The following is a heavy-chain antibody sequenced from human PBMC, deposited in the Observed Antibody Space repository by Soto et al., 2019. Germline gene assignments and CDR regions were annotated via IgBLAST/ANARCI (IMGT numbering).Heavy chain of an antibody. V-gene: IGHV4-59*01. J-gene: IGHJ5*02. CDR2: IYYSGST. Sequence: SETLSLTCTVSGGSISSYYWSWIRQPPGKGLEWIGYIYYSGSTNYNPSLKSRVTISVDTSKNQFSLKLSSVTAADTAVYYCARQRRGGYWFAPWGQGTTVTVSP. CDR1: GGSISSYY. CDR3: ARQRRGGYWFAP.